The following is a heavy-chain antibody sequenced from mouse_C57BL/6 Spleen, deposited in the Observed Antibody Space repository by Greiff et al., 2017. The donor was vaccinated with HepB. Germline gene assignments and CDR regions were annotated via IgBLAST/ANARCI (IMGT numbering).Heavy chain of an antibody. D-gene: IGHD2-4*01. CDR3: ARDEGDYDGYFDV. CDR2: INYDGSST. CDR1: GFTFSDYY. Sequence: VQLKESEGGLVQPGSSMKLSCTASGFTFSDYYMAWVRQVPEKGLEWVANINYDGSSTYYLDSLKSRFIISRDNAKNILYLQMSSLKSEDTATYYCARDEGDYDGYFDVWGTGTTVTVSS. J-gene: IGHJ1*03. V-gene: IGHV5-16*01.